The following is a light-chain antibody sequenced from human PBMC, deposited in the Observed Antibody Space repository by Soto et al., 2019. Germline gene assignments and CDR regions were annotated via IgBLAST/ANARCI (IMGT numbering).Light chain of an antibody. V-gene: IGLV3-9*01. CDR1: NIGSKN. CDR3: QVWDSFTIL. Sequence: YELTQALSVSVAPGQTARITCGGDNIGSKNANWYQQKPGQAPVLVIYRDNNRPSGIPERFSGSNSGNTATLTISRAQAGDEADYYCQVWDSFTILFGGGTKLTVL. CDR2: RDN. J-gene: IGLJ2*01.